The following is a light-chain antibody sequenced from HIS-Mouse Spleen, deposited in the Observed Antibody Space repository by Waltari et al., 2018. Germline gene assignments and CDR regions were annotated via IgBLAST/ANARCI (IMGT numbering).Light chain of an antibody. V-gene: IGLV3-25*03. J-gene: IGLJ3*02. CDR3: QSADSSGTGWV. CDR2: KDS. Sequence: SYELTQPPSVSVSPGQTARITCSGDALPKQYAYWYQQKPGQAPVLVIYKDSERPSGIPEGFSGSSSGTTVTLTISGVQAEDEADDYCQSADSSGTGWVFGGGTKLTVL. CDR1: ALPKQY.